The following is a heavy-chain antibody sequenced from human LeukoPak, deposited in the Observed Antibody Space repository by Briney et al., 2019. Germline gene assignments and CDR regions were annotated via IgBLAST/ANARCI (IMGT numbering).Heavy chain of an antibody. V-gene: IGHV3-43*02. CDR3: AKDFGVVIPYYYYGMDV. D-gene: IGHD3-3*01. CDR2: ISGDGGST. Sequence: SGGSLRLSCAASGFTFDDYAMHWVRQAPGKGLEWVSLISGDGGSTYYADSVKGRFTISRDNSKNSLYLQMNSLRTEDTALYYCAKDFGVVIPYYYYGMDVWGQGTTVTVSS. CDR1: GFTFDDYA. J-gene: IGHJ6*02.